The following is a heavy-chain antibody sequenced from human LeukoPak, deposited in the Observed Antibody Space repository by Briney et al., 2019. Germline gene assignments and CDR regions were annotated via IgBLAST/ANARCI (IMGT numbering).Heavy chain of an antibody. CDR3: ARALSYYDILTGNPKGFGP. J-gene: IGHJ5*02. D-gene: IGHD3-9*01. CDR2: IDSSSSYI. CDR1: GFNFNDFT. Sequence: PGGSLRLSCAASGFNFNDFTMNWVRQAPGKGLEWVSSIDSSSSYIYYADSMKGRFTISRDNAKNSLYLQMSSLRAEDTAVYYCARALSYYDILTGNPKGFGPWGQGTLVTVSS. V-gene: IGHV3-21*01.